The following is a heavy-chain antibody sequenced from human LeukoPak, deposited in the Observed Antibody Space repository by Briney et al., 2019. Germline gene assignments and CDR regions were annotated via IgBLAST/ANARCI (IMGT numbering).Heavy chain of an antibody. CDR3: AKGGYSSGRYFYYYMDV. D-gene: IGHD5-18*01. CDR1: GFTFSAYE. V-gene: IGHV3-21*04. J-gene: IGHJ6*03. Sequence: PGGSLRLSCAASGFTFSAYEMNWVRQAPGKGLEWVSSISGSNSYIYYADSMKGRFTISRDNAKNSLYLQMNSLRAEDTAVYYCAKGGYSSGRYFYYYMDVWGEGTTVTVSS. CDR2: ISGSNSYI.